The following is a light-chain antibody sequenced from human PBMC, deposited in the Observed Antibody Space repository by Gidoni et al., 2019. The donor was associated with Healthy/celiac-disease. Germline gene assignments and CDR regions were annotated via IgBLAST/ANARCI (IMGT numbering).Light chain of an antibody. J-gene: IGKJ5*01. CDR2: DAS. V-gene: IGKV1-33*01. CDR3: QQYDNLPLFIT. CDR1: QDISNY. Sequence: DIQMTQSPSSLSASVGDRVTITCQASQDISNYLNWYQQKPGKAPKLLIYDASNLETGVPSRFSGSGSGTDFTFTISSLQPEDIATYYCQQYDNLPLFITFGQGTRLEIK.